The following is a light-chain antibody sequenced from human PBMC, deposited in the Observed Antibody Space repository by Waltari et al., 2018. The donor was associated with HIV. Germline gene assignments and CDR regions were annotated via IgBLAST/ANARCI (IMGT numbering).Light chain of an antibody. J-gene: IGLJ1*01. CDR3: SSYAGNNNFF. Sequence: QSALTQPPSASGSPGQSVTISCTGTSSDVGGYNYASWYQQHPGKAPKLMIYEVSKRPSGVPDRFSGAKSCNTASLTVSGLQADDEADYYCSSYAGNNNFFFGTGTKVTVL. CDR1: SSDVGGYNY. CDR2: EVS. V-gene: IGLV2-8*01.